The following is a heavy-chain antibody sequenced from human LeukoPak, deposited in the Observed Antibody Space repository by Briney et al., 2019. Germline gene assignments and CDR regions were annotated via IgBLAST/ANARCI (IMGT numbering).Heavy chain of an antibody. V-gene: IGHV3-23*01. CDR3: AVAYNWNYAVYFDS. D-gene: IGHD1-7*01. CDR1: GFTFSSYA. Sequence: GGSLRLSCAASGFTFSSYAMTWVRQAPGKGLEWVSVISPSGDATSHADSVKGRFTISRGNSKNSKNTLYLQMNSLRVEDTAVYYCAVAYNWNYAVYFDSWGQGTLVTVSS. CDR2: ISPSGDAT. J-gene: IGHJ4*02.